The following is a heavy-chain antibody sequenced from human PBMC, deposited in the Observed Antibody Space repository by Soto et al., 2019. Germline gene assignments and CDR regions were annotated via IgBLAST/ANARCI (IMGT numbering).Heavy chain of an antibody. Sequence: SGVSLRLSCAASGFIFRNAWMSWVRQAPGKGLEWVGRIKSKSSGGTTDYAAPVEGRVAITRDDSKSILYLQMTSLTIEDTAVYFCTSEKGWRQSHLDSWGQG. CDR1: GFIFRNAW. J-gene: IGHJ5*01. CDR3: TSEKGWRQSHLDS. CDR2: IKSKSSGGTT. D-gene: IGHD4-4*01. V-gene: IGHV3-15*01.